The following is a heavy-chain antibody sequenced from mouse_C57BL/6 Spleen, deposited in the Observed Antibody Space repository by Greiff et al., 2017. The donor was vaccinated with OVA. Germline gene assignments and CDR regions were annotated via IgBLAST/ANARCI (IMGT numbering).Heavy chain of an antibody. J-gene: IGHJ2*01. CDR2: ISNGGGST. Sequence: EVMLVESGGGLVQPGGSLKLSCAASGFTFSDYYMYWVRQTPEKRLEWVAYISNGGGSTYYPDTVKGRFTISRDNAKNTLYLQMSRLKSEDTAMYYCARHILRRGYFDYWGQGTTLTVSS. CDR1: GFTFSDYY. CDR3: ARHILRRGYFDY. D-gene: IGHD1-1*01. V-gene: IGHV5-12*01.